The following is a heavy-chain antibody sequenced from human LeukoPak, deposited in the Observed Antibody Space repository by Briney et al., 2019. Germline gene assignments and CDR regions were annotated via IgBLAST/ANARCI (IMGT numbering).Heavy chain of an antibody. CDR1: GFTVSSYS. D-gene: IGHD1-7*01. Sequence: GGSLRLSCAASGFTVSSYSMNWVRQAPGKGLEWVSYISSSSTTIYFADSVKGRFTISRDNAKNSLYLQMNSLRDEDTAVYYCARRMGGELVAFDIWGQGTMVTVSS. CDR2: ISSSSTTI. CDR3: ARRMGGELVAFDI. V-gene: IGHV3-48*02. J-gene: IGHJ3*02.